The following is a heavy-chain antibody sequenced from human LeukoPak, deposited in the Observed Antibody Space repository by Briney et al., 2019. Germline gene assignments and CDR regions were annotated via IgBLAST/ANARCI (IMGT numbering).Heavy chain of an antibody. D-gene: IGHD6-19*01. J-gene: IGHJ4*02. CDR3: ARGGGWSPYYFDY. Sequence: SETLSLTCTVSGGSINSYYWSWIRQPPGKGLEWIGYIYYSGTTSYNPSLRSRVTISVDTSKNQFSLKLNSVTAADTAIYYCARGGGWSPYYFDYWGQGTLVTVSS. V-gene: IGHV4-59*01. CDR1: GGSINSYY. CDR2: IYYSGTT.